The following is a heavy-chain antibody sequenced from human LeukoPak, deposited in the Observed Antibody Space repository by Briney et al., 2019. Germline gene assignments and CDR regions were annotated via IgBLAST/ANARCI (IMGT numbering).Heavy chain of an antibody. V-gene: IGHV3-9*01. D-gene: IGHD1-26*01. CDR2: INWNGGGT. CDR1: GYSFKDYG. CDR3: AKHLTATNTYIFFGLDV. J-gene: IGHJ6*02. Sequence: GGSLRLSCAASGYSFKDYGMHWVRQPPGKGLEWVSAINWNGGGTDYADSVKGRFTIFRDNAKNSLYLQLSSLRPEDTALYYCAKHLTATNTYIFFGLDVWGQGTSVTVSS.